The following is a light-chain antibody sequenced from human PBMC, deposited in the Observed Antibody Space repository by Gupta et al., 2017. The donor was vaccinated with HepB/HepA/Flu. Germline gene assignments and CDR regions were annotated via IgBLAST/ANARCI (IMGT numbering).Light chain of an antibody. CDR3: ASWDDSLNGQGV. CDR2: SNN. CDR1: SSNIGSNV. V-gene: IGLV1-44*01. Sequence: QSVLTQPPSASGTPGQRVSISCSGSSSNIGSNVVNWYQQLPGTAPKLLSYSNNQRPSGVPDRFSGSKSGTSASLAIRGLQSEDEADYYCASWDDSLNGQGVFGGGTKLTGL. J-gene: IGLJ3*02.